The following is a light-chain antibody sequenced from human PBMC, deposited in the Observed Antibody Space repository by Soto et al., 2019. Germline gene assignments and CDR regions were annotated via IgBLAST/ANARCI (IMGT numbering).Light chain of an antibody. CDR3: SSYTSSSTRV. J-gene: IGLJ2*01. CDR1: SSDIGGYNY. CDR2: EVS. V-gene: IGLV2-14*01. Sequence: QSALTQPASVSGSPGQSITISCTGTSSDIGGYNYVSWYQQHPGKAPKVMIYEVSHRPSGVSNRFSGSKSGNTASLTISGLQAEDEADYYCSSYTSSSTRVFGGGTKLTVL.